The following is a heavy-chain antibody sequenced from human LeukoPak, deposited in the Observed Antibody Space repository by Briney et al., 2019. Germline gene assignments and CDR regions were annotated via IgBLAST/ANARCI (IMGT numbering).Heavy chain of an antibody. D-gene: IGHD3-10*01. CDR3: AKDGGGPLD. V-gene: IGHV3-7*04. CDR1: GFSLRASW. J-gene: IGHJ4*02. Sequence: GGSLRLSCAASGFSLRASWMSWVRQAPGKGLEWVGNIKQDGSEKNYVDSVKGRFTISRDNAKNSLYLQMNSLRAEDTAVYYCAKDGGGPLDWGQGTLVTVSS. CDR2: IKQDGSEK.